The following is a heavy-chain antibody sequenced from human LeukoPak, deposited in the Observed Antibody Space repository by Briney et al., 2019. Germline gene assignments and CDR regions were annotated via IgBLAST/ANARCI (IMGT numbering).Heavy chain of an antibody. J-gene: IGHJ4*02. CDR3: AKEVRYYDILTGSDIGGYFDY. D-gene: IGHD3-9*01. CDR1: GFTFSSYG. Sequence: PGGSLRLSCAASGFTFSSYGMHWVRQAPGKGLEWVAVISYDGSNKYYADSVKGRFTISRDNSKNTLYLQMNSLRAEDTAVYYCAKEVRYYDILTGSDIGGYFDYWGQGTLVTVSS. CDR2: ISYDGSNK. V-gene: IGHV3-30*18.